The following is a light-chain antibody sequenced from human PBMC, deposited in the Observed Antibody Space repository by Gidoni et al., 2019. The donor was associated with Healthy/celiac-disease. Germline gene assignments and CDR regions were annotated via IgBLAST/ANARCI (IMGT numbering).Light chain of an antibody. V-gene: IGKV2-30*02. CDR1: QNLVHSDGNTY. CDR2: KVA. J-gene: IGKJ2*01. Sequence: EVVITPSPLSLPFTLGQPASISCRSSQNLVHSDGNTYLNWFQQSTGQSPRPLIYKVANRDSSVPDRFSGSGSGTDFTLKISRVEAEDVGVYYCMQGTHWGMYTFXQXTKVEIK. CDR3: MQGTHWGMYT.